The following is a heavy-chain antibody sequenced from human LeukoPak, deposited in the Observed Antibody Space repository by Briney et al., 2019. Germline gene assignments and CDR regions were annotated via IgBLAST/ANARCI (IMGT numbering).Heavy chain of an antibody. CDR3: AKGTRVKTYYYDSSCPLYYYGMDV. D-gene: IGHD3-22*01. CDR1: GFTFSSYA. V-gene: IGHV3-23*01. Sequence: GGSLRLSCAASGFTFSSYAMSWVRQAPGKGLEWVSAISGSGGSTYYADSVKGRFTISRDNSKNTLYLQMNSLRAEDTAVYHCAKGTRVKTYYYDSSCPLYYYGMDVWGQGTTVTVSS. J-gene: IGHJ6*02. CDR2: ISGSGGST.